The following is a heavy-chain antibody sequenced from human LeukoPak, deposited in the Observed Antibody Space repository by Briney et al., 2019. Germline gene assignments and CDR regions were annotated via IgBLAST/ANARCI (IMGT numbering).Heavy chain of an antibody. CDR1: GGSISSSSYY. Sequence: PSETLSLTCTVSGGSISSSSYYWGWIRQPPGKGLEWIGNTYFGGNTYFNPSLKSRVTISVDTSKNQFSLELNSVTAADTAVYYCAAAFDYWGQGTLVTVSS. CDR2: TYFGGNT. V-gene: IGHV4-39*01. D-gene: IGHD6-25*01. J-gene: IGHJ4*02. CDR3: AAAFDY.